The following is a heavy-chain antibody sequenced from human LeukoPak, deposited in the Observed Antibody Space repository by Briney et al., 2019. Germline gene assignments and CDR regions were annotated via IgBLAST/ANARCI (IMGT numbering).Heavy chain of an antibody. V-gene: IGHV3-33*08. CDR1: GFSFSTWG. Sequence: GRSLRLSCAASGFSFSTWGMHWVRQPPAKGLEWVAVIWYDGSNKYYADSVKGRFTISRDNSKNTLSLQMNSLRAEDTAVYYCARAVGPFDIWGQGTMVTVSS. CDR3: ARAVGPFDI. CDR2: IWYDGSNK. J-gene: IGHJ3*02.